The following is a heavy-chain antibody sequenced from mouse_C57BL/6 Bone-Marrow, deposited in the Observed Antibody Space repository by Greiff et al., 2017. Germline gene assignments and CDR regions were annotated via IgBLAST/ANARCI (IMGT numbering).Heavy chain of an antibody. CDR3: ARTGYYYSSSWYFDV. CDR2: ILPGSGGT. J-gene: IGHJ1*03. CDR1: GYTFTGYW. Sequence: QVQLQQSGAELMKPGASVKLSCKATGYTFTGYWIEWVKQSPGHGLEWIGEILPGSGGTTSNEKFTVKATFTADTSSNTAYMQLSSLTTEDSAIYDCARTGYYYSSSWYFDVWGTGTTVTVSS. V-gene: IGHV1-9*01. D-gene: IGHD1-1*01.